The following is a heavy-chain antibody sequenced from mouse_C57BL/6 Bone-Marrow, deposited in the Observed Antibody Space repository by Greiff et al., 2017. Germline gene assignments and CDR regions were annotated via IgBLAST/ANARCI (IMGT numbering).Heavy chain of an antibody. CDR2: ISSGGSYT. J-gene: IGHJ2*01. CDR1: GFTFSSYG. CDR3: ARQMTTVVAHYFDY. V-gene: IGHV5-6*01. Sequence: EVKLMESGGDLVKPGGSLKLSCAASGFTFSSYGMSWVRQTPDKRLEWVATISSGGSYTYYPDSVKGRFTISRDNAKNTLYLQMSSLKSEDTAMYYCARQMTTVVAHYFDYWGQGTTLTVSS. D-gene: IGHD1-1*01.